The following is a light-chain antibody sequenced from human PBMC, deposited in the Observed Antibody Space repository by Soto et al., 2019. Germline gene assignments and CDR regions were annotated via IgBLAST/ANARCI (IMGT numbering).Light chain of an antibody. V-gene: IGKV3-20*01. CDR2: GAS. Sequence: ELVLTQSPSTLSLSPGERATLSCRASQSVTSNYLAWYQQEPGQAPRLLIYGASHRATGIPDRFSGSGSGTAFTLTIHRLEPEDFGVYYCQQYAYSPPTFGLGTKVDIK. J-gene: IGKJ1*01. CDR3: QQYAYSPPT. CDR1: QSVTSNY.